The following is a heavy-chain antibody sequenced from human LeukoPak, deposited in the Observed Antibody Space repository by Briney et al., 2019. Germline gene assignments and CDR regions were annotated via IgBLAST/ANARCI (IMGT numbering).Heavy chain of an antibody. Sequence: SVKVSCKVSGYTLTELSMDWVRQAPGKGLEWMGGFDPEDGETIYAQKFQGRVTMTEDTSTDTAYMELSSLRSEDTAVYYCATVVITTFNFDYWGRGTLVTVSS. CDR3: ATVVITTFNFDY. D-gene: IGHD3-22*01. J-gene: IGHJ4*02. CDR1: GYTLTELS. CDR2: FDPEDGET. V-gene: IGHV1-24*01.